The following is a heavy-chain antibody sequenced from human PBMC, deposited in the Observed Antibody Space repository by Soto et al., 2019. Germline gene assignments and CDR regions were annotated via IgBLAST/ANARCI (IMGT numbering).Heavy chain of an antibody. CDR3: ARDKLAGIDYYDSSGYCDY. J-gene: IGHJ4*02. D-gene: IGHD3-22*01. CDR2: ISYDGSNK. CDR1: GFTFSSYA. Sequence: GGSLRLSCAASGFTFSSYAMHWVRQAPGKGLEWVAVISYDGSNKYYADSVKGRFTISRDNSKNTLYLQMNSLRAEDTAVYYCARDKLAGIDYYDSSGYCDYWGQGTLVTVSS. V-gene: IGHV3-30-3*01.